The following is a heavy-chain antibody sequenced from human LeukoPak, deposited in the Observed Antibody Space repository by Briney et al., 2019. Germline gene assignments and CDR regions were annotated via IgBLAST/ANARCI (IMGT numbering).Heavy chain of an antibody. CDR3: ARDDDFWSGTLGY. J-gene: IGHJ4*02. V-gene: IGHV1-2*02. CDR1: GYTFTGYY. Sequence: GASVKVSCKSSGYTFTGYYMHWVRQAPGQGLEWMGWINPNSGGTNYAQKFQGRVTMTRDTSISTAYMELSRLRSDDTAVYYCARDDDFWSGTLGYWGQGILVTVSS. D-gene: IGHD3-3*01. CDR2: INPNSGGT.